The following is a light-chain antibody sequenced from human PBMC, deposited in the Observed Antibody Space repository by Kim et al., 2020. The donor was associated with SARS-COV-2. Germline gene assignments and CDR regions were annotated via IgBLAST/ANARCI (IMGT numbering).Light chain of an antibody. J-gene: IGLJ1*01. Sequence: VTISCTGSSSNIGAGYDVHWYQQLPGTAPKLLIYGNSNRPSGVPDRFSGSKSGTSASLAITGLQAEDEADYYCHSYDSSLSGSYVFGTGTKVTVL. CDR2: GNS. CDR3: HSYDSSLSGSYV. CDR1: SSNIGAGYD. V-gene: IGLV1-40*01.